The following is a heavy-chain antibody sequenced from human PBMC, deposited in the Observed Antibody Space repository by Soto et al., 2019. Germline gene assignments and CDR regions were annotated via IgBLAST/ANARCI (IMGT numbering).Heavy chain of an antibody. CDR3: ARDFRSGSFLYYGMDV. J-gene: IGHJ6*02. CDR2: ISAYNGNT. V-gene: IGHV1-18*01. CDR1: GYTFTSYG. D-gene: IGHD1-26*01. Sequence: GSSVQVSCKASGYTFTSYGISWVRQAPGQGLEWMGWISAYNGNTNYAQKLQGRVTMTTDTSTSTAYMELRSLRSDDTAVYYCARDFRSGSFLYYGMDVWGQGTTVTVSS.